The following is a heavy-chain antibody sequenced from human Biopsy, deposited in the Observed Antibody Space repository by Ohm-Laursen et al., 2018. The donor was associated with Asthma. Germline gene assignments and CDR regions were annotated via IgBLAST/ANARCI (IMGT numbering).Heavy chain of an antibody. CDR2: ISYDGSSK. CDR3: ARDGVRLGRLSRRGAGTYGMDV. Sequence: SLRLSCSASGFSFSSYGMHWVRQAPGEGLDWVAVISYDGSSKFYADSGKGRFSISRDNSNNMLYLQMNSLRPEDTAVYYCARDGVRLGRLSRRGAGTYGMDVWGQGTTVTVSS. D-gene: IGHD6-25*01. V-gene: IGHV3-30*03. J-gene: IGHJ6*02. CDR1: GFSFSSYG.